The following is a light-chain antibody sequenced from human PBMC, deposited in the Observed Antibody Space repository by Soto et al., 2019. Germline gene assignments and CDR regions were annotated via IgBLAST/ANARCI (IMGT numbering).Light chain of an antibody. J-gene: IGKJ4*01. CDR3: QQYNSYSLT. CDR2: KAS. CDR1: QSISSW. Sequence: MTQSPSTLSASVGDRVTITCRASQSISSWLAWYQQKPGKAPKLLIYKASSLESGVPSRFSGSGSGTEFTLTISSLQPDDFATYYCQQYNSYSLTFGGGTKVKIK. V-gene: IGKV1-5*03.